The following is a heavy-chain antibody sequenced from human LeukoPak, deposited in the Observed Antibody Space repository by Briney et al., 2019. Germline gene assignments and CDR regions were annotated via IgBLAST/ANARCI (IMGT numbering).Heavy chain of an antibody. CDR1: GFTFSSYS. CDR3: ARADDFWDLDY. V-gene: IGHV3-48*04. Sequence: GGSLRLSCAASGFTFSSYSMNWVRQAPGKGLEWVSYISSSSSTIYYADSVKGRFTISRDNAKNSLYLQMNSLRAEDTAEYYCARADDFWDLDYWGQGTLVTVSS. J-gene: IGHJ4*02. CDR2: ISSSSSTI. D-gene: IGHD3-3*01.